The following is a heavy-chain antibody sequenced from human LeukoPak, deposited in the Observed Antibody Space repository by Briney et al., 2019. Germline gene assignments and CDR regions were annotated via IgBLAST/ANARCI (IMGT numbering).Heavy chain of an antibody. CDR1: SDSMTSHYY. CDR2: IFHTGST. V-gene: IGHV4-38-2*01. Sequence: SETLSLTCAVSSDSMTSHYYWGWVRQSPGKGLEWIGNIFHTGSTYYSPSLKSRLTISLDTSQNQFSLNLSSVTAADTAVYYCAKGDNYHGTGSLRIVSWGQRTLVTVSS. CDR3: AKGDNYHGTGSLRIVS. J-gene: IGHJ5*02. D-gene: IGHD1-1*01.